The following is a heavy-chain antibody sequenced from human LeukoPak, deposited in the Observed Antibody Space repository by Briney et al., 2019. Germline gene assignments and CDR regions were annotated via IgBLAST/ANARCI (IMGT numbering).Heavy chain of an antibody. V-gene: IGHV3-49*04. J-gene: IGHJ4*02. CDR1: GLTFGDRT. D-gene: IGHD2-8*01. Sequence: PGRSLTLSCAASGLTFGDRTLIWVRQAPGKGLEWVGFVRTNSYGGTTDYAASVKGRFTISRDESKSVAYLHMNSLRTDDSAMYYCRRRGSYINYFHVWGQGTLVTVSS. CDR2: VRTNSYGGTT. CDR3: RRRGSYINYFHV.